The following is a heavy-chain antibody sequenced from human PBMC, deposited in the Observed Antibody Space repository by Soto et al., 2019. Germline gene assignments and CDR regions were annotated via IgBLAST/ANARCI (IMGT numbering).Heavy chain of an antibody. J-gene: IGHJ4*02. Sequence: SGTLSLTCTVSGGSISSYYWTWIRQPPGKGLEWIGYIYYSGSTNYNPSLKSRVTISVDTSKNQFSLKLSSVTAADTAVYYCARDYKRGYSRYDKLDYWGQGTLVTVSS. CDR1: GGSISSYY. CDR2: IYYSGST. D-gene: IGHD5-12*01. CDR3: ARDYKRGYSRYDKLDY. V-gene: IGHV4-59*01.